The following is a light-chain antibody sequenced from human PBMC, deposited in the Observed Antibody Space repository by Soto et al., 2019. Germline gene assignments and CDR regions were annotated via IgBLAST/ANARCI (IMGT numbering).Light chain of an antibody. CDR2: DAS. Sequence: EMVMTQSPATLSVSPGESATLSCRASQSVSSNLAWYQHKPGQAPRLLIYDASTRATGIPARFSGSGSGTEFTLTISSLQSEDFAVYYCQQYNNWPRTFGPGTKVDIK. CDR1: QSVSSN. J-gene: IGKJ3*01. V-gene: IGKV3-15*01. CDR3: QQYNNWPRT.